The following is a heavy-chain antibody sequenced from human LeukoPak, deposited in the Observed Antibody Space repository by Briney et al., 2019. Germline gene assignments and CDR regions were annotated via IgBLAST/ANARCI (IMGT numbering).Heavy chain of an antibody. CDR2: ISYDGSNK. V-gene: IGHV3-30-3*01. D-gene: IGHD3-22*01. Sequence: SLRLSCAASGFTFSSYAMHWVCQAPGKGLEWVAVISYDGSNKYYADSVKGRFTISRDNSKNTLYLQMNSLRAEDTAVYYCARDKVSSGYLTYYFDYWGQGTLVTVSS. CDR1: GFTFSSYA. CDR3: ARDKVSSGYLTYYFDY. J-gene: IGHJ4*02.